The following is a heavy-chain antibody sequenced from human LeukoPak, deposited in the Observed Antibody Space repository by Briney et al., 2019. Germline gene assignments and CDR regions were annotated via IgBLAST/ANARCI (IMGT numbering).Heavy chain of an antibody. V-gene: IGHV1-2*02. Sequence: VASVKVSCKASGYTFTGYYMHWVRQAPGQGLEWMGWINPNSGGTNYVQKFQGRVTMTRDTSISTAYMELSRLRSDDTAVYYCAREGGGYSYGPFDYWGQGTLVTVSS. CDR2: INPNSGGT. CDR1: GYTFTGYY. CDR3: AREGGGYSYGPFDY. J-gene: IGHJ4*02. D-gene: IGHD5-18*01.